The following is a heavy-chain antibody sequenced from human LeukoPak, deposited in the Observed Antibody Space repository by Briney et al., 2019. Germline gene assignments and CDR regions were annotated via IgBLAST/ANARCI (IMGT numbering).Heavy chain of an antibody. CDR1: GYTFTGYY. CDR3: AINGYSSSWYRPSYFDY. D-gene: IGHD6-13*01. CDR2: INPNSGGT. Sequence: ASVKVSCKASGYTFTGYYMHWVRQAPGQGLEWMGWINPNSGGTNYAQKFQGRVTMTRDTSISTAYMELSRLRSDDTAVYYCAINGYSSSWYRPSYFDYWGQGTLVTASS. V-gene: IGHV1-2*02. J-gene: IGHJ4*02.